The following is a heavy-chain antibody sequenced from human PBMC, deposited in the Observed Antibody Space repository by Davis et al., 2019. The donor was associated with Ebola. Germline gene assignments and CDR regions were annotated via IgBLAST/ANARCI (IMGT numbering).Heavy chain of an antibody. CDR1: GGSFSGYY. V-gene: IGHV4-34*01. CDR2: IYYSGST. Sequence: SETLSLTCAVYGGSFSGYYWAWIRQPPGKGLEWIGSIYYSGSTYYNPSLKSRVTVSVDTSKKQFSLNLKSMTAADTAVYYCARGGSSSWYYPNYWGQGTLVTVSS. D-gene: IGHD6-13*01. J-gene: IGHJ4*02. CDR3: ARGGSSSWYYPNY.